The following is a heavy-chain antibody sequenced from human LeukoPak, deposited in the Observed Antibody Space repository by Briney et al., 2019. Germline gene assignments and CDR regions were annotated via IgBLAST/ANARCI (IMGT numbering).Heavy chain of an antibody. CDR3: AKLPIAVAGSWTLDY. CDR1: GFTFSSYA. Sequence: GSLILSCAASGFTFSSYAMSWVRPAPGKGLEWVSAISGSSGSTYYADSVKGRFTISRDNSKNTLYLQMNGLRAEDTAVYYCAKLPIAVAGSWTLDYWGQGTLVTVSS. V-gene: IGHV3-23*01. J-gene: IGHJ4*02. D-gene: IGHD6-19*01. CDR2: ISGSSGST.